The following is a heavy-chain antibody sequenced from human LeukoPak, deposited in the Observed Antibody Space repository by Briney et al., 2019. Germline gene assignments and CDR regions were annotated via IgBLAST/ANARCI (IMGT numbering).Heavy chain of an antibody. Sequence: GRSLRVACAVAGLCFSNYGMDWVRQAPGKGREWVAVIWYDGREKYYADSVKGPVTVSRDNSKNTLYLQMDNLSAEDTAIYYCARDRSPSIGVAAPAYHFDYWGQGTLVTVSS. CDR1: GLCFSNYG. CDR2: IWYDGREK. J-gene: IGHJ4*02. CDR3: ARDRSPSIGVAAPAYHFDY. V-gene: IGHV3-33*01. D-gene: IGHD2-15*01.